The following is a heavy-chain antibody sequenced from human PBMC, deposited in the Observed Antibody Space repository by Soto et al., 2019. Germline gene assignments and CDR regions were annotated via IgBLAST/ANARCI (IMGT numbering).Heavy chain of an antibody. CDR3: ARALYYYDSSGYYFGAFDI. Sequence: LGESLKISCKGSGYSFTSYWIGWVRQMPGKGLEWMGIIYPGDSDTRYSPSFQGQVTISADKSISTAYLQWSSLKASDTAMYYCARALYYYDSSGYYFGAFDIWGQGTMVTVSS. V-gene: IGHV5-51*01. D-gene: IGHD3-22*01. CDR1: GYSFTSYW. CDR2: IYPGDSDT. J-gene: IGHJ3*02.